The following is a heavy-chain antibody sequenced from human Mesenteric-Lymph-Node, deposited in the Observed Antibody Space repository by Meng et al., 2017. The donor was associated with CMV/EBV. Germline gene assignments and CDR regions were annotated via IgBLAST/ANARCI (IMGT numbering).Heavy chain of an antibody. D-gene: IGHD6-19*01. Sequence: SETLSLTCTVSGGSISSGGYYWSWIRQHPGKSLEWIGYIYSSGSTYYNPSLKSRVTISVDTSKNQFSLKLSSVTAADTAVYYCAKGVSSGWPNLIDYWGQGTLVTVSS. CDR1: GGSISSGGYY. V-gene: IGHV4-31*03. J-gene: IGHJ4*02. CDR3: AKGVSSGWPNLIDY. CDR2: IYSSGST.